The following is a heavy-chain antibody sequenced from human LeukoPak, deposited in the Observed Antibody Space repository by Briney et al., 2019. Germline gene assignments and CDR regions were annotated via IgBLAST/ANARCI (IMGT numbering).Heavy chain of an antibody. J-gene: IGHJ3*02. Sequence: TGGSLRLSCAASGFSFSTYSMNWVRQAPGKGLEWVSYISSSSTTIYYTDSVKGRFTISRDNAKNSLYLQMDSLRDEDTAVYYCARFKAASDIWGQGTMVTVSS. CDR1: GFSFSTYS. CDR2: ISSSSTTI. V-gene: IGHV3-48*02. CDR3: ARFKAASDI.